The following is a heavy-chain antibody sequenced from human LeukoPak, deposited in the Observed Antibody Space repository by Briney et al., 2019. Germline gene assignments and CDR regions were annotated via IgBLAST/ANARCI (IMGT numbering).Heavy chain of an antibody. Sequence: SVKVSCKASGFTFTSSAVQWVRQARGQRLELIGWIVVGSGNTNYAQKFQERVTITRDMSTSTAYMELSSLRSEDTAVYYCAAYSGFDSSGYYRLFFDYWGQGTLVTVSS. CDR3: AAYSGFDSSGYYRLFFDY. D-gene: IGHD3-22*01. V-gene: IGHV1-58*01. CDR1: GFTFTSSA. CDR2: IVVGSGNT. J-gene: IGHJ4*02.